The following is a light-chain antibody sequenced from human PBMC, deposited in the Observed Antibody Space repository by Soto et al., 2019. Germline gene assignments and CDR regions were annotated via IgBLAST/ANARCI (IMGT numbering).Light chain of an antibody. V-gene: IGKV1-5*01. CDR2: DAF. CDR3: RQYDSEST. J-gene: IGKJ1*01. Sequence: DIQLTQTPSTLSASIGDRVTITCRASQSLSGWLAWYQQTPGKAPKLLISDAFRLESGVPSRFRGSGSGTEFSLTINNLQPDDFAIYYCRQYDSESTFGQGTKVDI. CDR1: QSLSGW.